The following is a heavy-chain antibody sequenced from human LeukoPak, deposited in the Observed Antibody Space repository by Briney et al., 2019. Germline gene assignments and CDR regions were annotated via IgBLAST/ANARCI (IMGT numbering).Heavy chain of an antibody. V-gene: IGHV4-30-4*01. CDR3: ARVGSIGAFDI. J-gene: IGHJ3*02. CDR1: GGSISSGDYY. D-gene: IGHD3-10*01. CDR2: IYYSGST. Sequence: SETLSLTCTVSGGSISSGDYYWSWIRQPPGKGLEWIGYIYYSGSTYYNPSLKSRVTISVDTSKNQFSLKLSSVTAADTAVYYCARVGSIGAFDIWGQGTMVTVSS.